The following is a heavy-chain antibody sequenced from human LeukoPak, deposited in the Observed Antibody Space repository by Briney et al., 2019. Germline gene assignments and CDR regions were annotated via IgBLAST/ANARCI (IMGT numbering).Heavy chain of an antibody. CDR1: GASISSYH. J-gene: IGHJ4*02. Sequence: SETLSLTCSVSGASISSYHWSWIRRPAGKGLEWIGRIYTSGSINYNPSLKSRVTMSTDTSKNQLSLKLSSVTAADTAVYYCAGAKGSNFDYWGQGTLVTVSS. CDR2: IYTSGSI. CDR3: AGAKGSNFDY. V-gene: IGHV4-4*07.